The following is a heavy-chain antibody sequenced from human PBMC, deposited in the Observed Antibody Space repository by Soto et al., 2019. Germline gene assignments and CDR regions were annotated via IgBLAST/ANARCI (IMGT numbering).Heavy chain of an antibody. CDR2: IYSGGST. D-gene: IGHD3-22*01. J-gene: IGHJ6*02. CDR1: GLTVSSNY. V-gene: IGHV3-53*01. Sequence: GGSLRLSCVASGLTVSSNYMRWVRQAPGKGLEWVSVIYSGGSTYYADSVKGRFTISRDNSKNTLYLQMNSLRAEDTAVYYCARESYYYDSSGYYYDYYYYGMDVWGQGTTVTVSS. CDR3: ARESYYYDSSGYYYDYYYYGMDV.